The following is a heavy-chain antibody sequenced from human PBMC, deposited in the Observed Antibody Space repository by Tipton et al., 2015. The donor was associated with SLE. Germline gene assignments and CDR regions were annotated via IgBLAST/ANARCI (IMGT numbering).Heavy chain of an antibody. Sequence: GSLRLSCAASGFTFDDYGMSWVRQAPGKGLEWVSGINWNGGSTGYADSVKGRFTISRDNAKNSLHLQMNSLRAEDTALYYCARDTLFGYDFYAFDIWGQGTMVTVSS. J-gene: IGHJ3*02. CDR2: INWNGGST. CDR3: ARDTLFGYDFYAFDI. D-gene: IGHD3-3*01. V-gene: IGHV3-20*04. CDR1: GFTFDDYG.